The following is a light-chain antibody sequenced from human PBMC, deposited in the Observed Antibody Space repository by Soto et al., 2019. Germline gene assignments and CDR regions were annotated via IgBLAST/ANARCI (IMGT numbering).Light chain of an antibody. CDR2: GAS. CDR1: QSVRSNY. CDR3: QQYASSPLT. V-gene: IGKV3-20*01. Sequence: DIGLTQSPGTLSLSSGERATLSCRASQSVRSNYLAWYQQKPGQAPRLLIYGASSRATGIPDRFGGSGSGTDFTLTISRLEPEDFAVYYCQQYASSPLTFGGGTKVEIK. J-gene: IGKJ4*01.